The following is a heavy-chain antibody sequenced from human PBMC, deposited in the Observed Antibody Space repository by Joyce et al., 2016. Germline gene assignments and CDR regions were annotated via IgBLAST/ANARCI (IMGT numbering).Heavy chain of an antibody. CDR1: SGPFSGFF. CDR3: ARSQWLAPLMY. CDR2: ITNSGAT. D-gene: IGHD6-19*01. V-gene: IGHV4-34*02. Sequence: QVQLQQWGAGLLKTSETLSLTCAVYSGPFSGFFWSWVRQSPGKGLEWIGDITNSGATHYNPSLKSRLTMSVDTSRKEFSLKLSSVTVADTAIYYCARSQWLAPLMYWGQGTPVTVSS. J-gene: IGHJ4*02.